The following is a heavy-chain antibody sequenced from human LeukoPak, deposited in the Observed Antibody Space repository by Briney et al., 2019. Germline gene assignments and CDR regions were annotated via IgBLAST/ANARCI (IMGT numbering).Heavy chain of an antibody. CDR3: AKDIYRYSYGTASGFDY. V-gene: IGHV3-9*01. Sequence: AGGSLRLSCAASGFTFDDYAMHWVRQAPGKGLEWVSGISWNSGSIGYADSVKGRFTISRDNAKNSLYLQMNSLRAEDTALYYCAKDIYRYSYGTASGFDYWGQRTLVTVSS. J-gene: IGHJ4*02. CDR1: GFTFDDYA. CDR2: ISWNSGSI. D-gene: IGHD5-18*01.